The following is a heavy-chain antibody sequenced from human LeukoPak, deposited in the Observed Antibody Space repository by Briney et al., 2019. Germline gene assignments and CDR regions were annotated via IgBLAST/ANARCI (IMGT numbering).Heavy chain of an antibody. D-gene: IGHD5-12*01. CDR3: ARPRGYSGYGALYNWFDP. Sequence: SETLSLTCSVPNYSISTDYYWGWIRQPPGKGLEWIGEINHSGSTNYNPSLKSRVTISVDTSKHQFSLKLSSVTAADTAVYYCARPRGYSGYGALYNWFDPWGQGTLVAVSS. CDR2: INHSGST. CDR1: NYSISTDYY. V-gene: IGHV4-38-2*02. J-gene: IGHJ5*02.